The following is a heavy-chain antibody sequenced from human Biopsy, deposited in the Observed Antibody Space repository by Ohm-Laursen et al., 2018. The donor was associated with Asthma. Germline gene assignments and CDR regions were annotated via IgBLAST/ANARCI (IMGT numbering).Heavy chain of an antibody. J-gene: IGHJ4*02. CDR1: GFTFGNFW. Sequence: SLRLSCAASGFTFGNFWMSWGRQTPGKGLEWVATITGDGSQKFYVDSVTGRFTISRDNSKNSLYLQMNSLRAEDTAVYLCARDAPTGGYIDYWGLGTLVTVSS. CDR3: ARDAPTGGYIDY. D-gene: IGHD7-27*01. V-gene: IGHV3-7*01. CDR2: ITGDGSQK.